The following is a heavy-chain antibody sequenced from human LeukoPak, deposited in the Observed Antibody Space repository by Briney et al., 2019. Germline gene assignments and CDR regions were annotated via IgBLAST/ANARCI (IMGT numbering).Heavy chain of an antibody. V-gene: IGHV1-69*01. D-gene: IGHD1-26*01. CDR3: ASQGIVGATRYFDY. CDR2: IIPIFGTA. Sequence: SVKVSCKASGGTFSSYAISWVRQAPGQGLEWMGGIIPIFGTANYAQKLQGRVTITADESTSTAYMELSSLRSEDTAVYYCASQGIVGATRYFDYWGQGTLVTVSS. J-gene: IGHJ4*02. CDR1: GGTFSSYA.